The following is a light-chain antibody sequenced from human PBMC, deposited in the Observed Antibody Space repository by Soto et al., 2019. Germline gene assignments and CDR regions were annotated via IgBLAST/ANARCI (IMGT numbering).Light chain of an antibody. J-gene: IGKJ4*01. Sequence: DIQMTQSPSTLSASVGDRVTITCRASQSISSWLAWYQQKPGKAPKLLIYDASSLESWVPSRFSGSGSGTEFTLTIISLQPDDFATYYCQQYNSYSPFFGGGTKVEIK. CDR1: QSISSW. V-gene: IGKV1-5*01. CDR3: QQYNSYSPF. CDR2: DAS.